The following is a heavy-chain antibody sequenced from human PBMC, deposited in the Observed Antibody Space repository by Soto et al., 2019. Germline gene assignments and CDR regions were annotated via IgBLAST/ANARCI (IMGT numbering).Heavy chain of an antibody. CDR2: IYHSGST. CDR3: AKGGWCSGGSCYTAFAI. Sequence: QLQLQESGSGLVKPSQTLSLTCAVSGGSISSGGYSWSWIRQPPGKGLEWIGYIYHSGSTYYNPSLKSRVTISVDRSKNQFSLKLSSVTAADTAVYYCAKGGWCSGGSCYTAFAIWGQGTMVTVSS. D-gene: IGHD2-15*01. J-gene: IGHJ3*02. V-gene: IGHV4-30-2*01. CDR1: GGSISSGGYS.